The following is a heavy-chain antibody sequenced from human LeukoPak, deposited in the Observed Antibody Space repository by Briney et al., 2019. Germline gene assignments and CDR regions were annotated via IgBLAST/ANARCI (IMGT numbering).Heavy chain of an antibody. Sequence: GGSLRLSCAASGFTFSSYWMSWVRQAPGKGLEWVANIKQDGSEKYYVDSVRGRFTISRDNAKNSLYLQMNSLRAEDTAVYYCARDPYSGSYFGYYYYMDVWGKGTTVTVSS. CDR2: IKQDGSEK. CDR1: GFTFSSYW. D-gene: IGHD1-26*01. V-gene: IGHV3-7*01. J-gene: IGHJ6*03. CDR3: ARDPYSGSYFGYYYYMDV.